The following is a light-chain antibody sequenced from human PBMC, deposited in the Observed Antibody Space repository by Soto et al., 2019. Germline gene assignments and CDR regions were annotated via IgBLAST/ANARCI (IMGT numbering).Light chain of an antibody. Sequence: QSVLTQPPSVSGAPGQRVTISCTGSSSNIGAGYDVHWYQQLPGTAPKLLIYGNSNRPSGVPDRFSGSKSGTSASLAITGLLAGDDGDHYCQSYYGSLRGHVVFGGGTKVIAL. CDR1: SSNIGAGYD. CDR3: QSYYGSLRGHVV. J-gene: IGLJ2*01. V-gene: IGLV1-40*01. CDR2: GNS.